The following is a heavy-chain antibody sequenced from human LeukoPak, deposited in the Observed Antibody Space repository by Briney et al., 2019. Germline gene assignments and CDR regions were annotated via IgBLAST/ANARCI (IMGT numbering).Heavy chain of an antibody. CDR2: IRWDRGTV. D-gene: IGHD1-26*01. J-gene: IGHJ4*02. V-gene: IGHV3-9*01. CDR1: GFTVDDYA. Sequence: GGSLRLSCAASGFTVDDYAIHWVRQAPGKGLEWVSGIRWDRGTVGYAGSVKGRFTISRDNAKSSVYLQMNSLRAEDTALYYCARGIDSSGTYSGWGFHLRYWGQGTLVTVSS. CDR3: ARGIDSSGTYSGWGFHLRY.